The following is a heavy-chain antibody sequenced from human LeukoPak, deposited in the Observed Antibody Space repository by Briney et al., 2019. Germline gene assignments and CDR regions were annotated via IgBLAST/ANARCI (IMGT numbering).Heavy chain of an antibody. J-gene: IGHJ4*02. CDR3: ARHTPTYDDFWSGYPVDY. D-gene: IGHD3-3*01. CDR2: VSYSGNT. CDR1: GGSISSSTYY. V-gene: IGHV4-39*01. Sequence: KTSETLSLTCTVSGGSISSSTYYWGWIRQPPGKGLEWIGCVSYSGNTYYNPSLKSRVTIFVDTSKNQFSLNLSSVTAADTAVYYCARHTPTYDDFWSGYPVDYWGQGTLVTVSS.